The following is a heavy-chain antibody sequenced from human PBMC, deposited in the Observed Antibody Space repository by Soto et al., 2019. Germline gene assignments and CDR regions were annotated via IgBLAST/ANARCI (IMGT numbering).Heavy chain of an antibody. CDR1: GFTFSSYG. V-gene: IGHV3-30*18. CDR2: ISYDGSNK. D-gene: IGHD1-7*01. Sequence: GSLRLSCAASGFTFSSYGMHWVRQAPGKGLEWVAVISYDGSNKYYADSVKGRFTISRDNSKNTLYLQMNSLRAEDTAVYYCAKDKLELPPYYYGMDVWGQGTTVTVSS. CDR3: AKDKLELPPYYYGMDV. J-gene: IGHJ6*02.